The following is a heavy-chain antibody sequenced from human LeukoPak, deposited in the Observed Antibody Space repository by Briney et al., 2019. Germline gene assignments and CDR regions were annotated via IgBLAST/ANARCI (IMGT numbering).Heavy chain of an antibody. Sequence: GGSLRLSCTASGFAFSLYSMNWVRQAPGKGLEWVSAISGRVGSTYYTDSVKGRFTISRDNAKNMVYLQMNSLRAEDTAVYYCARELAPPYYFDYWGQGTLVTVSS. CDR3: ARELAPPYYFDY. CDR2: ISGRVGST. V-gene: IGHV3-23*01. J-gene: IGHJ4*02. CDR1: GFAFSLYS.